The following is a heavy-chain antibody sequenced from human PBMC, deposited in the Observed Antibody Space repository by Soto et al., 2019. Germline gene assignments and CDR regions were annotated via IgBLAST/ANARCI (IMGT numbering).Heavy chain of an antibody. Sequence: WTLSGISRSANGMRVSCIRQPPGKALEWLARIDWDDDKFYSTSLKTRLIIAKDTSKTQVVLTMTNLDPVDTATYYCARSPRGYYDVRGWPYYFDYWRLGSLDTVSS. CDR3: ARSPRGYYDVRGWPYYFDY. J-gene: IGHJ4*02. D-gene: IGHD3-22*01. CDR2: IDWDDDK. V-gene: IGHV2-70*04. CDR1: GISRSANGMR.